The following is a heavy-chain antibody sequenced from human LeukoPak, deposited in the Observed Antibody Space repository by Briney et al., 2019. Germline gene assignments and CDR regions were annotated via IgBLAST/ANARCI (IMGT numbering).Heavy chain of an antibody. V-gene: IGHV3-48*02. CDR2: ISYSSSAI. D-gene: IGHD3-22*01. J-gene: IGHJ4*02. CDR3: ARDSYGSSGYYYVSDY. CDR1: GFTFSTYS. Sequence: GGSLRLSCAASGFTFSTYSMNWVRQAPGKGLEWVSYISYSSSAIYYADSVKGRFTVSRDNAKNSLYLRMNSLRDEDTAVYYCARDSYGSSGYYYVSDYWGQGTLVTVSS.